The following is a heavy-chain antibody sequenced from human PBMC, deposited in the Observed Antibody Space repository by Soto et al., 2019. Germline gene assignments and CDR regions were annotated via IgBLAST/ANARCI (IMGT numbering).Heavy chain of an antibody. D-gene: IGHD1-20*01. V-gene: IGHV4-61*01. CDR1: GGSVSSGSYY. Sequence: QVQLQESGPGLVKPSETLSLTCTVSGGSVSSGSYYWSWIRQPPGKGLEWIGYIYYSGSTNYNPSLKSRVTISVDTSKNQFTLKLGSVTAADTAVYYCARRPYNWNDEGGMDVWGQGTTVTVSS. J-gene: IGHJ6*02. CDR2: IYYSGST. CDR3: ARRPYNWNDEGGMDV.